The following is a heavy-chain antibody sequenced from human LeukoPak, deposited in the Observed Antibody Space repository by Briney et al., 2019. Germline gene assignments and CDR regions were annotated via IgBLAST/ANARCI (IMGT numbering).Heavy chain of an antibody. CDR2: INPSGGTT. CDR3: ARVIGRFDY. CDR1: GYTFTSYH. Sequence: ASVKVSCKASGYTFTSYHMHWVRQAPGQGLEWMGIINPSGGTTNYAQKLQGRVTMTTDTSTSTAYMELRSLRSDDTAVYYCARVIGRFDYWGQGTLVTVSS. J-gene: IGHJ4*02. D-gene: IGHD1-1*01. V-gene: IGHV1-46*01.